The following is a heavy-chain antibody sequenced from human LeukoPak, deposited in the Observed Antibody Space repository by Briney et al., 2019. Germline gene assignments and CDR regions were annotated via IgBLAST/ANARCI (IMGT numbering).Heavy chain of an antibody. CDR3: ARGFQYYYDSSGYYYPFDY. CDR2: INHSGGT. J-gene: IGHJ4*02. CDR1: GGSFSGYY. D-gene: IGHD3-22*01. V-gene: IGHV4-34*01. Sequence: SETLSLTCAVYGGSFSGYYWSWIRQPPGKGLEWIGEINHSGGTNYNPSLKSRVTISVDTSKNQFSLKLSSVTAADTAVYYCARGFQYYYDSSGYYYPFDYWGQGTLVTVSS.